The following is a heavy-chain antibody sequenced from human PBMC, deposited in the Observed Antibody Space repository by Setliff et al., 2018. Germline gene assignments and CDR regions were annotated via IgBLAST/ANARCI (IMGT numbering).Heavy chain of an antibody. V-gene: IGHV4-34*12. Sequence: KPSETLSLTCAVYGGSFSGYYWSWIRQPPGKRLEWIGEIIHSGSTNYIPSLKSRVTISMDTSKNQFSLKVSSVTAADTAVYYCAREVGTSTSSDAFDVWGQGMMVTVSS. J-gene: IGHJ3*01. D-gene: IGHD1-26*01. CDR2: IIHSGST. CDR3: AREVGTSTSSDAFDV. CDR1: GGSFSGYY.